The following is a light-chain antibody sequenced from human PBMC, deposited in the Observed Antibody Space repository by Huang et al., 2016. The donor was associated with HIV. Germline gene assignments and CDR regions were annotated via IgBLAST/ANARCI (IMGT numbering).Light chain of an antibody. CDR3: QRRNNWPFT. CDR2: DAS. Sequence: EIVLTQSPATLSLSPGERATLSCRASQIVSSYLAWYQQKPGQAPRLLIYDASNRATGIPARFSGSGSETDFTLTVSSLEPEDFAVYYCQRRNNWPFTFGQGTRLEIK. V-gene: IGKV3-11*01. J-gene: IGKJ5*01. CDR1: QIVSSY.